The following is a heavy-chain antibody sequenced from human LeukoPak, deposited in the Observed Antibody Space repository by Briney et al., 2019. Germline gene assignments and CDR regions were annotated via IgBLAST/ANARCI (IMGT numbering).Heavy chain of an antibody. CDR3: ARHRMPGIAVAASDY. D-gene: IGHD6-19*01. J-gene: IGHJ4*02. V-gene: IGHV5-10-1*01. Sequence: RGESPRISCKGSGYSFTSYWISWVRQMPGKGLEWMGRIDPSDSYTNYSPSFQGHVTISADKSISTAYLQWSSLKASDTAMYYCARHRMPGIAVAASDYWGQGTLVTVSS. CDR2: IDPSDSYT. CDR1: GYSFTSYW.